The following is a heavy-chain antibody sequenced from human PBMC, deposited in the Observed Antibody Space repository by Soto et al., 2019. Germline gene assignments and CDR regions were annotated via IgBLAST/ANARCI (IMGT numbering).Heavy chain of an antibody. CDR1: GGSISSYY. CDR3: ARGASITMFRGATSRVGMDV. Sequence: PSETLSLTCTVSGGSISSYYWSWIRQPAGKGLEWIGRIYTSGSTNYNPSLKSRVTMSVDTSKNQFSLKLSSVTAADTAVYYCARGASITMFRGATSRVGMDVWGQGTTVTVSS. J-gene: IGHJ6*02. D-gene: IGHD3-10*01. V-gene: IGHV4-4*07. CDR2: IYTSGST.